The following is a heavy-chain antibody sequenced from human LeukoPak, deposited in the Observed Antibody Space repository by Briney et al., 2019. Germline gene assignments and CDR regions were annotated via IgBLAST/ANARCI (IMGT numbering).Heavy chain of an antibody. Sequence: GGSLRLSCAASGFTFDDYGMSWVRQAPGKGLEWVSGINWNGGSTGYADSVKGRFTISRDNAKNSLYLQMNSLRPEDTAVYYCARDSAATGTWWFDPWGPGTLVTVSS. D-gene: IGHD6-13*01. CDR2: INWNGGST. CDR1: GFTFDDYG. V-gene: IGHV3-20*04. J-gene: IGHJ5*02. CDR3: ARDSAATGTWWFDP.